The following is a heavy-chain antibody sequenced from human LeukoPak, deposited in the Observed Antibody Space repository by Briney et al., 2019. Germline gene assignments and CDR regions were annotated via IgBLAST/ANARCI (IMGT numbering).Heavy chain of an antibody. V-gene: IGHV1-18*01. CDR3: ASTISSGWSWDP. D-gene: IGHD6-19*01. CDR1: GYTFTSYG. CDR2: ISAYNGNT. J-gene: IGHJ5*02. Sequence: ASVKVSCKASGYTFTSYGISWVRQAPGQGLEWMGWISAYNGNTNYAQKLQGRVTMTTDTSTSTAYMELRSLRSDDTAVYYCASTISSGWSWDPWGQGTLVTVSS.